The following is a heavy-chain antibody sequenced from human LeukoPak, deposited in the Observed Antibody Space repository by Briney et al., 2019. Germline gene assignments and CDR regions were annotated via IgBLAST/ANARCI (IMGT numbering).Heavy chain of an antibody. CDR1: GGSIGSYY. CDR3: AGSRGVPSAVYFDY. CDR2: IYYSGST. Sequence: SETLSLTCTVSGGSIGSYYWSWIRQPPGKGLEWIAYIYYSGSTKYNPSLKSRVTISVDTSKNQFSLNLSSVTAADTAVYYCAGSRGVPSAVYFDYWGQGTLVTVSS. D-gene: IGHD3-10*01. V-gene: IGHV4-59*01. J-gene: IGHJ4*02.